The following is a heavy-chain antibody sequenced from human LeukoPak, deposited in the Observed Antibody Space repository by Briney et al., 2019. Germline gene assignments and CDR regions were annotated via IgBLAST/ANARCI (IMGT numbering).Heavy chain of an antibody. V-gene: IGHV4-61*05. Sequence: SETLSLTCTVSGGSIRSSYYYWSWIRQPPGKGLEWIGYIYYSGSTNYNPSLKSRVTISVDTSKNQFSLKLSSVTAADTAVYYCARGPPYIVVVTAIGFFDYWGQGTLVTVSS. J-gene: IGHJ4*02. D-gene: IGHD2-21*02. CDR3: ARGPPYIVVVTAIGFFDY. CDR1: GGSIRSSYYY. CDR2: IYYSGST.